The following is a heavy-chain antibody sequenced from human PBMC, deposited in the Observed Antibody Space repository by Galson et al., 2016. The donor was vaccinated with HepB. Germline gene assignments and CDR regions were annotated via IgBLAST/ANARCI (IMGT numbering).Heavy chain of an antibody. CDR1: EFTFSTHW. J-gene: IGHJ4*02. Sequence: SLRLSCAASEFTFSTHWMHWVRQAPGKGLVWVSRINSDGSSTTYADSVKGRLTISRDNAKNTLYLQMSSLRAEDTAVYYCKTSEYWGQGTLVTVSS. D-gene: IGHD4-11*01. V-gene: IGHV3-74*01. CDR2: INSDGSST. CDR3: KTSEY.